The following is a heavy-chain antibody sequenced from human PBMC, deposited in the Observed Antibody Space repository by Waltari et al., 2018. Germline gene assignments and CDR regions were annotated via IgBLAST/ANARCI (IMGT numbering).Heavy chain of an antibody. Sequence: QVQLVQSGAEVKKPGSSVKVSCKASGGTFSSYTISWVRQAPVQGLEWMGRIIPILGIANYAKKFQGRVTITADKSTSTAYMELSSLRSEDTAVYYCARGGTYYDFWSVHNWFDPWGQGTLVTVSS. CDR1: GGTFSSYT. V-gene: IGHV1-69*02. D-gene: IGHD3-3*01. CDR2: IIPILGIA. CDR3: ARGGTYYDFWSVHNWFDP. J-gene: IGHJ5*02.